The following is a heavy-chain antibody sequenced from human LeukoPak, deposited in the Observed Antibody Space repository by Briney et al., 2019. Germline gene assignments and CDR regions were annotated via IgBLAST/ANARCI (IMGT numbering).Heavy chain of an antibody. CDR3: ARDPTYVWGNYRYSYWYSDL. Sequence: SETLSLTCTVSGGSISTSNYYWGWIRQPPGKGLEWIGYIYSNGSTNYNPSLKRRVTISVDTSKNQFSLKLTSVTAADTAFYYCARDPTYVWGNYRYSYWYSDLWGRGTLVTVSS. J-gene: IGHJ2*01. CDR1: GGSISTSNYY. CDR2: IYSNGST. V-gene: IGHV4-39*07. D-gene: IGHD3-16*02.